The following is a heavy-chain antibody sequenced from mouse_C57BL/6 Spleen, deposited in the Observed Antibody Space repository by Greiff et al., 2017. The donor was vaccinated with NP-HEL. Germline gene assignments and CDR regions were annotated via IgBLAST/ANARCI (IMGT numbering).Heavy chain of an antibody. CDR2: IYPGDGGT. CDR3: ASTYYSNYIPSWLAD. Sequence: QVQLQQPGPELVKPGASVKISCKASGYAFSSSWMNWVKQRPGKGLEWIGRIYPGDGGTNYNEKFKGKATLTADKSSSTAYMQLSSLTSEDSAVYYCASTYYSNYIPSWLADWGQVTLVTVSA. D-gene: IGHD2-5*01. J-gene: IGHJ3*01. CDR1: GYAFSSSW. V-gene: IGHV1-82*01.